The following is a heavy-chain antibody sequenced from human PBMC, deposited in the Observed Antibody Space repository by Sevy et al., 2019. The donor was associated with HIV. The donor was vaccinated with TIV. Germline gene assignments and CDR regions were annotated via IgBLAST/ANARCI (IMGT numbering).Heavy chain of an antibody. V-gene: IGHV3-48*03. J-gene: IGHJ3*02. CDR3: AREGGYSYAVGTSPDAFDI. D-gene: IGHD5-18*01. Sequence: GGSLRLSCAASGFTFSSYEMNWVRQAPGKGLEWVSYISSSGSTIYYADSVKGRFTISRDNAKNSLYLQMNSLRAEDTAVYYCAREGGYSYAVGTSPDAFDIWGQGTMVTVS. CDR1: GFTFSSYE. CDR2: ISSSGSTI.